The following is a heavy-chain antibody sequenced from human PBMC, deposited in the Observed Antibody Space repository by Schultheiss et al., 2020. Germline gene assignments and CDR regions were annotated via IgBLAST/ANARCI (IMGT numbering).Heavy chain of an antibody. CDR2: IKQDGSEK. CDR3: ARLPSSSWPYYYYGMDV. D-gene: IGHD6-13*01. Sequence: GGSLRLSCAASGFTFSNAWMSWVRQAPGKGLEWVANIKQDGSEKYYVDSVKGRFTISRDNAKNSLYLQMNSLRAEDTAVYYCARLPSSSWPYYYYGMDVWGQGTTVTVSS. J-gene: IGHJ6*02. V-gene: IGHV3-7*03. CDR1: GFTFSNAW.